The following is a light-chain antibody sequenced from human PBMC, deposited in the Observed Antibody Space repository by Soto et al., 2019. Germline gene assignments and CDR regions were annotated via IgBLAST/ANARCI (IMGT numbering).Light chain of an antibody. CDR1: QSVSSY. CDR2: DAS. J-gene: IGKJ1*01. V-gene: IGKV3-11*02. Sequence: EIVLTQSPAILSMSPGERATLSCRASQSVSSYFAWYQQKPGQAPRLLSYDASNRATGVPARFSGSESGRDFTLTISSLEPEDFEVYYCQQRRYWPVTFGQGTKVEIK. CDR3: QQRRYWPVT.